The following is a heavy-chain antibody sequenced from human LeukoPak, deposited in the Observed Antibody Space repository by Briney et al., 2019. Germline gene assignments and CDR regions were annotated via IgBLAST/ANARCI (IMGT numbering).Heavy chain of an antibody. V-gene: IGHV3-48*01. Sequence: GGSLRLSCAASGFTFSSYWMSWARQAPGKGLEWVSYITSSSNTVHYADSVKGRFTLSRDNAKSSLYLQMNSLRAEDTAIYYCARLLSGWYLADYWGQGTLVTVSS. CDR3: ARLLSGWYLADY. CDR2: ITSSSNTV. CDR1: GFTFSSYW. D-gene: IGHD6-19*01. J-gene: IGHJ4*02.